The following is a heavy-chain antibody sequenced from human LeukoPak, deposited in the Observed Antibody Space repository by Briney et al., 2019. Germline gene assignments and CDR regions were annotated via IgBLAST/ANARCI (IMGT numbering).Heavy chain of an antibody. Sequence: PGGSLRLSCAASGFTCSNAWMSWFRQAPGKGLEWVAVISYDGSNKYYADSVKGRFTISRDNSKNTLYLQMNSLRAEDTAVYYCAKAESGWETDGFDIWGQGTMVTVSS. CDR2: ISYDGSNK. V-gene: IGHV3-30*18. CDR1: GFTCSNAW. CDR3: AKAESGWETDGFDI. J-gene: IGHJ3*02. D-gene: IGHD6-19*01.